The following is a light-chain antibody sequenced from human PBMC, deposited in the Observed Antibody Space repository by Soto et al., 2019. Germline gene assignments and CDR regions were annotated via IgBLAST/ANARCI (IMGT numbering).Light chain of an antibody. V-gene: IGKV1-39*01. Sequence: DIQMTQSPSSLSASIGDRVTITCRASQSISNSLNWYQQKPGKAPKLLIYAASSLQSGVPSRFSGSGSGTDFTLTISSLQPDDFAAYYCQQSYSTPRTFGQGTKVEIK. CDR3: QQSYSTPRT. J-gene: IGKJ1*01. CDR1: QSISNS. CDR2: AAS.